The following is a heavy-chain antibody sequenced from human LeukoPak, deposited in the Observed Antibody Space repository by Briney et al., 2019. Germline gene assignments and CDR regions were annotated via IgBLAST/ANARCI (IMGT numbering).Heavy chain of an antibody. J-gene: IGHJ4*02. CDR2: IDSSGIT. Sequence: SETLSLTCTVSGGSISSFYYTWIRQPPGKGLKWIGYIDSSGITNYNSSLNSRVTISLDTSQNQFSLKLNSVTAADTAVYYRATVASGWYPDYWGQGALVTVAS. CDR3: ATVASGWYPDY. V-gene: IGHV4-59*01. CDR1: GGSISSFY. D-gene: IGHD6-19*01.